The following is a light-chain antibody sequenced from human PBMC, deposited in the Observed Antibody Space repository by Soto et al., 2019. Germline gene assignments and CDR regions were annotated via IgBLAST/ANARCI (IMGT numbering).Light chain of an antibody. CDR3: QQRSNWPPLT. Sequence: EIVMTPSPATPSVSPGAKATVSCRASQSVSNNLAWFQQKPGQVPRLLIYGASNRATGVSARFSGSGSGTDFTLTISSLEPEDFAVYYCQQRSNWPPLTFGGGTKVDI. J-gene: IGKJ4*01. V-gene: IGKV3-11*01. CDR2: GAS. CDR1: QSVSNN.